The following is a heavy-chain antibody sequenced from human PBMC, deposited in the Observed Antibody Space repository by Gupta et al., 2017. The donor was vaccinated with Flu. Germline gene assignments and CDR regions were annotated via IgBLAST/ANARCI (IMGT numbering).Heavy chain of an antibody. D-gene: IGHD1-26*01. CDR2: ISAYSGNT. J-gene: IGHJ5*02. Sequence: DISWVRQAPGQGLEWMGWISAYSGNTNYAQKFQGRITTTTDTSTSTGYMELRSLRSDDTAVYYCARRAPTWERRGGRWLDPWGQGTLVTVSS. V-gene: IGHV1-18*01. CDR1: D. CDR3: ARRAPTWERRGGRWLDP.